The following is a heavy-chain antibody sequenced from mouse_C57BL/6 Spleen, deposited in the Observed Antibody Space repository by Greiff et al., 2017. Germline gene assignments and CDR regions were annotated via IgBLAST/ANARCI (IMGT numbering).Heavy chain of an antibody. D-gene: IGHD1-2*01. CDR1: GYAFTNYL. CDR2: INPGSGGT. J-gene: IGHJ3*01. CDR3: ARRGTAH. V-gene: IGHV1-54*01. Sequence: QVQLQQSGAELVRPGPSVTVSCKASGYAFTNYLIEWVKQRPGQGLEWIGVINPGSGGTNYNEKFKGKATLTADKYSSTAYMQLSSLTSEDSAVYFCARRGTAHWGQGTLVTVSA.